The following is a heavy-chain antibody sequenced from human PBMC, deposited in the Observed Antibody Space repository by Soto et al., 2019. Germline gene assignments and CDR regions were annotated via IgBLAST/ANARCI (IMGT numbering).Heavy chain of an antibody. CDR1: GFTFRDYA. D-gene: IGHD6-19*01. CDR2: ISGSGDSA. Sequence: VQLLESGGGLVQPGGSLRLSCAASGFTFRDYAMNWVRQAPGKGLEWVSDISGSGDSARYADSLRGRFTISRDNSRNTLYLQMNSLRVDDTAVYYCGKERRGSGWSVCNYWGQGTLVTVSS. V-gene: IGHV3-23*01. CDR3: GKERRGSGWSVCNY. J-gene: IGHJ4*02.